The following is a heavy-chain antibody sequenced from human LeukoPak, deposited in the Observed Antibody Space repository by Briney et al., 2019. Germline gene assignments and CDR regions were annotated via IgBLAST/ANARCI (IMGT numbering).Heavy chain of an antibody. V-gene: IGHV3-21*06. D-gene: IGHD2-21*01. J-gene: IGHJ4*02. CDR2: IASRSNYI. CDR3: ATIICRSDCIDY. Sequence: GGSLRLSCAASGFAFNIYSMNWVRQAPGKGLEWVSSIASRSNYIYYADSVKGRFTISRDNAKNSLYLQMSSLRADDTAIYYCATIICRSDCIDYWGQGTLITVSS. CDR1: GFAFNIYS.